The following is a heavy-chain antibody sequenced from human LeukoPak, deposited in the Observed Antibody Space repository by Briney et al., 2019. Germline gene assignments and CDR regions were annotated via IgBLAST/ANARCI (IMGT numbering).Heavy chain of an antibody. D-gene: IGHD3-22*01. J-gene: IGHJ6*03. CDR3: AKLKFYDSTGYTPGYYMDV. CDR1: GGSIISYY. Sequence: SETLSLTCTVSGGSIISYYWSWVRQSAGKGLEWIGRIYPSGSTEYNTSLKSRVTMSVDMSKKQLSLKLTSVTAAHTGVYYCAKLKFYDSTGYTPGYYMDVWGKGTTVTVSS. V-gene: IGHV4-4*07. CDR2: IYPSGST.